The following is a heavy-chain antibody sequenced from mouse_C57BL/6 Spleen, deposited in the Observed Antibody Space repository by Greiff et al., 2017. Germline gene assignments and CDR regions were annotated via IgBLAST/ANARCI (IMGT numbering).Heavy chain of an antibody. CDR1: GYAFSSYW. CDR2: IYPGDGDT. D-gene: IGHD2-3*01. Sequence: VKLQDSGAELVKPGASVKISCKASGYAFSSYWMNWVKQRPGKGLEWIGQIYPGDGDTNYNGKFKGKATLTADKSSSTAYMQLSSLTSEDSAVYFCANDGYYWFAYWGQGTLVTVSA. V-gene: IGHV1-80*01. CDR3: ANDGYYWFAY. J-gene: IGHJ3*01.